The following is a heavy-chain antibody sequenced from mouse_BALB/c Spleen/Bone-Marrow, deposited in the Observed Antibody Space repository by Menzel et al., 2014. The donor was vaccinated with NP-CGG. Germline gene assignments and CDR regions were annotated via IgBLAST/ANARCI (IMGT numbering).Heavy chain of an antibody. J-gene: IGHJ4*01. CDR2: ISSGSSTI. D-gene: IGHD2-10*02. Sequence: EVNVVDSGGGLVQPGGSRKLSCAASGFTFSSFGIHWVRQAPEKGLEWVAYISSGSSTIYYADTVRGRFTISRDNPKNTLFLQMTSLRSEDTAMYYCARSGYGDYYAMDYWGQGTSVTVSS. CDR1: GFTFSSFG. V-gene: IGHV5-17*02. CDR3: ARSGYGDYYAMDY.